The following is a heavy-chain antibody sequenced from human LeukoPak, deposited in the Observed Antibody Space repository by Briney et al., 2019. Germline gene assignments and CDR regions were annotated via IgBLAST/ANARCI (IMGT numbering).Heavy chain of an antibody. CDR2: IYSGGST. CDR1: GFTVSSNY. J-gene: IGHJ4*02. CDR3: ARNYHSSGWYFDY. Sequence: GGSLRLSCAASGFTVSSNYMSWVRQAPGKGLEWVSVIYSGGSTYYADSVKGRFTISRHDSKNTLYLQMNSLRAEDTAVYYCARNYHSSGWYFDYWGQGTLVTVSS. V-gene: IGHV3-53*04. D-gene: IGHD6-19*01.